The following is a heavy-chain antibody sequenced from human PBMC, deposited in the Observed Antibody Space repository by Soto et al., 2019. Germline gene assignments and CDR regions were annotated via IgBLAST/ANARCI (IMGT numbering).Heavy chain of an antibody. CDR1: GFTFSTYA. Sequence: EVQLLESGGGLVQPGGSLRLSCAASGFTFSTYAMSWVRQAPGKGLECISYISDSGGSTNYADSVKGRFHISRDNSKNTLFLQMNSLRAEDTAVYFCATWNYVEYWGQGTLVTVSS. V-gene: IGHV3-23*01. CDR2: ISDSGGST. J-gene: IGHJ4*02. CDR3: ATWNYVEY.